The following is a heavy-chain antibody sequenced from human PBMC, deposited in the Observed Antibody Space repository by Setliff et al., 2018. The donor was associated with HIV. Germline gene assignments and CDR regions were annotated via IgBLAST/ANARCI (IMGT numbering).Heavy chain of an antibody. CDR3: ATDSSGYYSFDY. J-gene: IGHJ4*02. D-gene: IGHD3-22*01. Sequence: SETLSLTCTVSGGSISSSSYYWGWIRQPPGKGLEWIGSFYYSGTTYYNPSLKSRVTISVDTSKNHFSLNLRSVTAAGTAVYYCATDSSGYYSFDYWGQGTLVTVSS. CDR1: GGSISSSSYY. CDR2: FYYSGTT. V-gene: IGHV4-39*02.